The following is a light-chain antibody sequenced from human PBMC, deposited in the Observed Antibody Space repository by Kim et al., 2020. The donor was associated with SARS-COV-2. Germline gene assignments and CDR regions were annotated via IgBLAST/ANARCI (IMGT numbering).Light chain of an antibody. Sequence: GQRVTISCSGSNSNSGSNSVDWYQHLPGSAPKLLIYNYNQRPSGVPDRFSASKSGSSASLVISGLQSEDEADYYCAAWDDSLNGYVFATGTKVTVL. CDR1: NSNSGSNS. CDR3: AAWDDSLNGYV. V-gene: IGLV1-44*01. J-gene: IGLJ1*01. CDR2: NYN.